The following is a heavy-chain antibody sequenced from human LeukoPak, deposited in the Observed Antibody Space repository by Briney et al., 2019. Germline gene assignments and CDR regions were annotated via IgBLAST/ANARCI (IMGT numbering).Heavy chain of an antibody. Sequence: SETPSLTCAVYGGSFSGYYWSWIRQPPVKGLEWIGEINYSGSTNYNPSLKSRVTISVDTSKNQFSLKLSSVTAADTAVYYCVRHGNYYGSGSYYWGQGTLVTVSS. CDR1: GGSFSGYY. J-gene: IGHJ4*02. D-gene: IGHD3-10*01. CDR2: INYSGST. V-gene: IGHV4-34*01. CDR3: VRHGNYYGSGSYY.